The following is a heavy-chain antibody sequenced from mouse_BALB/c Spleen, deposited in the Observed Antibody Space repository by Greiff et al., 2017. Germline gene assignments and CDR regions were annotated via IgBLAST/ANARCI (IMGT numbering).Heavy chain of an antibody. J-gene: IGHJ3*01. CDR3: ARDRGFAY. V-gene: IGHV1-80*01. CDR1: GYAFSSYW. Sequence: QVQLKESGAELVRPGSSVKISCKASGYAFSSYWMNWVKQRPGQGLEWIGQIYPGDGDTNYNGKFKGKATRTADKSSSTDYMQLSSLTSEDSAVYFCARDRGFAYWGQGTLVTVSA. CDR2: IYPGDGDT.